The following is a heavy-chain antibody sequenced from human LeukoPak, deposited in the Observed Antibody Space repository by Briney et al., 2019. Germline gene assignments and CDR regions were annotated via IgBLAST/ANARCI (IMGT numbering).Heavy chain of an antibody. CDR2: IYSGGST. Sequence: GGSLRLSCAASGFTVSSNYMSWLRQAPGKGLEWVSVIYSGGSTYYADSVKGRFTISRDNSKNTLYLQMNSLRAEDPAVYSCARIDDSSGHYFHYYYYGMDVWGQGTTVTVSS. D-gene: IGHD3-22*01. CDR3: ARIDDSSGHYFHYYYYGMDV. V-gene: IGHV3-53*01. CDR1: GFTVSSNY. J-gene: IGHJ6*02.